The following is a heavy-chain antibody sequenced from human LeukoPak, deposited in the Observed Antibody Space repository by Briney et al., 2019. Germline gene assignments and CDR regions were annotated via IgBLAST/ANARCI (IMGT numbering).Heavy chain of an antibody. Sequence: PSETLSLTCTVSGGSISSYYWSWIRQPPGKGLEWIGYIYYSGSTNYNPSLKSRVTISVDTSKNQFSLKLSSVTAADTAVYYCARALYYYDSSGYYYVGYFDYWGQGSQVTVSS. J-gene: IGHJ4*02. CDR2: IYYSGST. V-gene: IGHV4-59*01. D-gene: IGHD3-22*01. CDR1: GGSISSYY. CDR3: ARALYYYDSSGYYYVGYFDY.